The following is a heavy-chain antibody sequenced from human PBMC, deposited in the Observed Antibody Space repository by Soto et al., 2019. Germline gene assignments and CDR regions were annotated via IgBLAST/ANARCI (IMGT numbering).Heavy chain of an antibody. J-gene: IGHJ4*02. CDR3: ERMGLWGKLTDL. V-gene: IGHV3-30-3*01. CDR1: GFTFSSYA. Sequence: SLRLSCAASGFTFSSYAMHWVRQAPGKELEWVAVISCDGSKKYYADSVKGRFTMSRENAKNSFYLNRNNLRAEDRAVYFCERMGLWGKLTDLWGQGISVTVSS. D-gene: IGHD7-27*01. CDR2: ISCDGSKK.